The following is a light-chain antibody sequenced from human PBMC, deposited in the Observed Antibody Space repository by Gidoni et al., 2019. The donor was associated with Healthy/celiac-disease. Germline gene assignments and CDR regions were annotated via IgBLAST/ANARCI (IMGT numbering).Light chain of an antibody. CDR1: QSISSY. J-gene: IGKJ3*01. CDR2: AAS. CDR3: QQSYSTPLT. V-gene: IGKV1-39*01. Sequence: DIQMTQSPSSLSASVGDRVTITRRASQSISSYLNWYQQKPGKAPKLLIYAASSLQSGVPPRFSGSGSGTDFTLTISSLQPEDFATYYCQQSYSTPLTFGPGTKVDIK.